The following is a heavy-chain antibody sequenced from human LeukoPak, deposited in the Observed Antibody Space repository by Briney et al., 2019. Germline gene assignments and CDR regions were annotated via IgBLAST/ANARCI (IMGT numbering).Heavy chain of an antibody. D-gene: IGHD5-24*01. CDR2: IKQDGSKK. CDR3: TRVGYIDEGIDY. J-gene: IGHJ4*02. V-gene: IGHV3-7*04. CDR1: GFPFSSYW. Sequence: GGSLRLSCVASGFPFSSYWMTWVRQAPGKGLEWVANIKQDGSKKSYVDSVKGRFTVSRDNAKNSLYLQMNSLRAEDTAIYYCTRVGYIDEGIDYWGQGTLVTVSS.